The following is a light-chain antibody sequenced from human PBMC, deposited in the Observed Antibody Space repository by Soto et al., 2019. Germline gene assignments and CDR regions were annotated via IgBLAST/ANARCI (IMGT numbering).Light chain of an antibody. J-gene: IGLJ1*01. V-gene: IGLV2-14*01. CDR2: EVT. CDR1: NTDVGQDKS. CDR3: VSYTDTDTLV. Sequence: SALTQPASVSGSRGQSIIISCVGRNTDVGQDKSVSWYQQGPGKAPKLLIFEVTNRPSGVSNRFSGSRSGNTASLTISGLQPDDEGDYFCVSYTDTDTLVFGTGTKATVL.